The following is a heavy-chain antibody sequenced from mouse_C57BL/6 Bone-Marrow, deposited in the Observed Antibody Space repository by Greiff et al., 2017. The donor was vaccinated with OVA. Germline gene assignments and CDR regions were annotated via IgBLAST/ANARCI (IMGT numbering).Heavy chain of an antibody. CDR3: TTTATVVEYFDV. CDR2: IDPENGDT. D-gene: IGHD1-1*01. V-gene: IGHV14-4*01. J-gene: IGHJ1*03. Sequence: VQLQQSGAELVRPGASVKLSCTASGFNIKDDYMHWVKQRPEQGLEWIGWIDPENGDTEYASKFQGKATITADTSSHTAYLQLSILTSEDTAVYYCTTTATVVEYFDVWGTGTTVTVSS. CDR1: GFNIKDDY.